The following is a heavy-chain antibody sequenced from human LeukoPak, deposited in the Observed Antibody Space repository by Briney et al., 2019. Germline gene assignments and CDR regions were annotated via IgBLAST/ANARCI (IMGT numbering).Heavy chain of an antibody. V-gene: IGHV3-30*02. CDR3: AKDRTTFDHDFWSRGWFDP. Sequence: GGSLRLSCAASGFTFSSYGMHWVRQAPGKGLEWVAFIRYDGSNKYYADSVKGRFTISRDNSKSTLYLQMNSLRAEDTAVYYCAKDRTTFDHDFWSRGWFDPWGQGTLVTVSS. D-gene: IGHD3-3*01. J-gene: IGHJ5*02. CDR2: IRYDGSNK. CDR1: GFTFSSYG.